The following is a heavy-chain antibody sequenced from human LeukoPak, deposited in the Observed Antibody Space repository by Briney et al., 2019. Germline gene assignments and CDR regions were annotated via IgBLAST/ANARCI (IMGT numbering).Heavy chain of an antibody. CDR2: INSDGSST. V-gene: IGHV3-74*01. D-gene: IGHD2/OR15-2a*01. CDR3: ARDVSRRYLRPLDV. J-gene: IGHJ6*02. Sequence: PGGCLRLSCAASGFTFSSYWMDSVRQAPGKGLVWVSRINSDGSSTSYADSVKGRFTISSDISKNTLNLQMNSLRVEDTAVYYCARDVSRRYLRPLDVWGQGTTVTVSS. CDR1: GFTFSSYW.